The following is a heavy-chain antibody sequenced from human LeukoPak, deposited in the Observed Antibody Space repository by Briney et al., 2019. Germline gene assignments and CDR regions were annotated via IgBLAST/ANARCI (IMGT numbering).Heavy chain of an antibody. CDR3: AKDTSGSHDAFDI. J-gene: IGHJ3*02. CDR1: GFTFDDYG. Sequence: PGRSLRLSCVASGFTFDDYGMHWVRQGPGKGLEWVSGINWNSATIGYANSVKGRFTISRDNAKNSLYLQMNSLRPEDTALYYCAKDTSGSHDAFDIWGQGGMVTVSS. V-gene: IGHV3-9*01. D-gene: IGHD6-25*01. CDR2: INWNSATI.